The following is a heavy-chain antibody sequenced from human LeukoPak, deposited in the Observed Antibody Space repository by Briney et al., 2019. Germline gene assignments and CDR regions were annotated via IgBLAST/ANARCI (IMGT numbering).Heavy chain of an antibody. D-gene: IGHD1-1*01. CDR2: IYYSGST. CDR3: ARVEVSRYFDL. V-gene: IGHV4-59*01. Sequence: PSETLSLTCTVSGGSISSYYWSWIRQPPGKGLEWIGYIYYSGSTNYNPSLKSRVTISVDTSKDQFSLKLSSVTAADTAVYYCARVEVSRYFDLWGRGTLVTVSS. J-gene: IGHJ2*01. CDR1: GGSISSYY.